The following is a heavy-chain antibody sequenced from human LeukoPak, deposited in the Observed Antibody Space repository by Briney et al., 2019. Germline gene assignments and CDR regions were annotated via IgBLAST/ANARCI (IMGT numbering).Heavy chain of an antibody. J-gene: IGHJ4*02. CDR3: HSSGYYPLFDY. Sequence: PGGSLRLSCAASGFTFSDYYMSWVRQAPGKGLEWVSYISSSGSTIYYADSVKGRFTISRDNAKNSLYLQMNSLRAEDTAVYYCHSSGYYPLFDYWGQGTLVTVSS. CDR1: GFTFSDYY. V-gene: IGHV3-11*01. D-gene: IGHD3-22*01. CDR2: ISSSGSTI.